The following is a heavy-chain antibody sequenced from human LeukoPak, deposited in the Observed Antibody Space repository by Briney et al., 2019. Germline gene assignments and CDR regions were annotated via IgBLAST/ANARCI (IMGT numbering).Heavy chain of an antibody. J-gene: IGHJ5*02. V-gene: IGHV4-39*01. CDR2: IYYSGST. D-gene: IGHD3-10*01. Sequence: SETLSLTCTVSGGSISSSSYYWGWIRQPPGKGLEWIGSIYYSGSTYYNPSLKSRVTISVDTSKNQFSLKLSSVTAADTAVYYCASVLLWFGELRFDPWGQGTLVTVSS. CDR1: GGSISSSSYY. CDR3: ASVLLWFGELRFDP.